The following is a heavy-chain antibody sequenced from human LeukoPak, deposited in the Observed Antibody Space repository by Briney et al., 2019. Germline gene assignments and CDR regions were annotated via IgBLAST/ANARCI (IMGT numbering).Heavy chain of an antibody. CDR2: SNPSGGST. D-gene: IGHD3-3*01. Sequence: GASVKVSCKASGYTFTSYYMHWVRQAPGQGLEWMGISNPSGGSTSYAQKFQGRVTMTRDTSTSTVYMELSSLRSKGTAVYYCARDPPTNYDFWSGYLYWGQGTLVTVSS. J-gene: IGHJ4*02. CDR1: GYTFTSYY. CDR3: ARDPPTNYDFWSGYLY. V-gene: IGHV1-46*01.